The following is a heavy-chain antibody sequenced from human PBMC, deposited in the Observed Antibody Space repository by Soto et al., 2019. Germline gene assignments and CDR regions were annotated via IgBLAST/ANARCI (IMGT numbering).Heavy chain of an antibody. D-gene: IGHD5-18*01. V-gene: IGHV1-3*01. J-gene: IGHJ6*02. Sequence: ASVKVSCKTSGYIFSSYTIHWVRQAPGQSLEWMGWINGGDYDTKYSEKFQGRVTITSDTSATTAYMELSSLRSEDTAVYYCARGRRYSYGYYYYGMDVWGQGTTVTVSS. CDR1: GYIFSSYT. CDR3: ARGRRYSYGYYYYGMDV. CDR2: INGGDYDT.